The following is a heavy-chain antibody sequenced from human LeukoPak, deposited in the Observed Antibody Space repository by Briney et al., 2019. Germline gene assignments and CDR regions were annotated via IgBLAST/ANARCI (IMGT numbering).Heavy chain of an antibody. CDR2: IDPGDSQT. J-gene: IGHJ5*02. Sequence: GESLKISCKGSAYSFTNSWISWVRQMPGKGLEWMGRIDPGDSQTNYSPSFQGHVTISADKSISTAYLQWSSLKASDTAMYYCARHSSVLNSFDPWGQGTLVTVSS. CDR1: AYSFTNSW. D-gene: IGHD3-22*01. V-gene: IGHV5-10-1*01. CDR3: ARHSSVLNSFDP.